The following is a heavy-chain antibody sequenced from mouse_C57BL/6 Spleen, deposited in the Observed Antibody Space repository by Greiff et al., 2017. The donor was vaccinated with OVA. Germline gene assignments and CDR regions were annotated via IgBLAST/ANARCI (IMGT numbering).Heavy chain of an antibody. V-gene: IGHV5-12*01. CDR1: GFTFSDYY. CDR2: ISNGGGST. D-gene: IGHD3-1*01. CDR3: ARRVGDDYFDY. Sequence: EVQLVESGGGLVQPGGSLKLSCAASGFTFSDYYMYWVRQTPEKRLEWVAYISNGGGSTYYPDTVKGRFTISRDNAKNTLYLQMSRLKSEDTAMYYCARRVGDDYFDYWGQGTTLTVSS. J-gene: IGHJ2*01.